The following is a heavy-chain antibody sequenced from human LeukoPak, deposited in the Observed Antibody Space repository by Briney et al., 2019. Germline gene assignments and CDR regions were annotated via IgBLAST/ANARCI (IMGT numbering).Heavy chain of an antibody. D-gene: IGHD6-13*01. V-gene: IGHV4-39*01. CDR2: IYYSGST. Sequence: PSETLSLTCTVSGGSISSSSYYWGWIRQPPGKGLEWIGSIYYSGSTYYNPSLKSRVTISVDTSKNQFSLKLSSVTAADTAVYYCARLEEEEAAAGYWGQGTLVTVSS. CDR3: ARLEEEEAAAGY. CDR1: GGSISSSSYY. J-gene: IGHJ4*02.